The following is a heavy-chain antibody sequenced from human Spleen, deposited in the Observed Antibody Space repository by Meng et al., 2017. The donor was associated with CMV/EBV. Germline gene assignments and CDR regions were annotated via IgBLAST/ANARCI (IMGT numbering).Heavy chain of an antibody. CDR1: SIDDEG. D-gene: IGHD2-21*01. V-gene: IGHV3-20*03. CDR2: HNWSGDNK. CDR3: VRRRIVVLPAVDVDY. Sequence: SIDDEGMSCCSRVLGKELEWVADHNWSGDNKSYADSMKSRFTISRDDAKSFLYFQMNSLRVEDTAMYYCVRRRIVVLPAVDVDYWGQGTLVTVSS. J-gene: IGHJ4*02.